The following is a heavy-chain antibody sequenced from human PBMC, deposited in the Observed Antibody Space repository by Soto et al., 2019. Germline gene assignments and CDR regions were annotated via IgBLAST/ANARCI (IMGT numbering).Heavy chain of an antibody. CDR1: GFTFSTSA. CDR2: ISYHGSDK. Sequence: QVQLVESGGGVVQPGRSLRLSCAASGFTFSTSAMYWVRQAPGKGLEWVSVISYHGSDKYYADSVKGRFTISRDNSKNTLYLQMNSLRREDTAVYYCARDGGSGSGMDVWGQGTTVTVSS. CDR3: ARDGGSGSGMDV. D-gene: IGHD3-10*01. J-gene: IGHJ6*02. V-gene: IGHV3-30-3*01.